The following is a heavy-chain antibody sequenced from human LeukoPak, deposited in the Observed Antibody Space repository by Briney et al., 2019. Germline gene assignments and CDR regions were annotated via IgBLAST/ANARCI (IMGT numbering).Heavy chain of an antibody. CDR2: ISGSGGST. CDR3: AKDRGVPLGFDY. CDR1: GFTFSSYA. Sequence: GGSLRLSCAASGFTFSSYAMSWVRQAPGKGLEWVSAISGSGGSTYYADSVKDRFTISRDNSKNTLYLQMNSLRAEDTAVYYCAKDRGVPLGFDYWGQGTLVTVSS. J-gene: IGHJ4*02. V-gene: IGHV3-23*01. D-gene: IGHD7-27*01.